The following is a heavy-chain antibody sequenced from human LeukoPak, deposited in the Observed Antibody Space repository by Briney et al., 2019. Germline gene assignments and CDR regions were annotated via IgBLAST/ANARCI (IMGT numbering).Heavy chain of an antibody. CDR2: IKQDGSEK. D-gene: IGHD4/OR15-4a*01. V-gene: IGHV3-7*04. CDR1: GFTLSSYW. Sequence: GPLRLSCAASGFTLSSYWMTWVRQAPGKWLEWVAHIKQDGSEKYYVDSVKGRFTISRDNAKNSLYLQMNSLRVEDTAVYYCVRDAGCSDLDYWGQGTLVSV. CDR3: VRDAGCSDLDY. J-gene: IGHJ4*02.